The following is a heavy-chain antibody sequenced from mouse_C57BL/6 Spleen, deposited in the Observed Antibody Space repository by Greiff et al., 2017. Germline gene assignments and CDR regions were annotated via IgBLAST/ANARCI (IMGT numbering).Heavy chain of an antibody. D-gene: IGHD1-1*01. J-gene: IGHJ2*01. V-gene: IGHV1-55*01. Sequence: QVQLKQPGAELVKPGASVKMSCKASGYTFTSYWITWVKQRPGHGLEWIGVIYPGSGSTNYNEKFKSKATLTVDTSSSTAYMQLSSLTSEDSAVYYCARKEGNYYGSSYFAYWGQGTTLTVSA. CDR1: GYTFTSYW. CDR2: IYPGSGST. CDR3: ARKEGNYYGSSYFAY.